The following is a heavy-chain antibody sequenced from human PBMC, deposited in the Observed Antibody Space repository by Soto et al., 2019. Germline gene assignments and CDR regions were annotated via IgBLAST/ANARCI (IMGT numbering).Heavy chain of an antibody. D-gene: IGHD3-22*01. Sequence: GGSLRLSCAASGFTFSNAWMNWVRQAPGKGLEWVGRIKSKTDGGTTDYAAPVKGRVTSSRDDSKNTLYLQMNSLKTEDTDVYYCTTAYDSSGYYYFDYWGQGTLVTVSS. CDR3: TTAYDSSGYYYFDY. V-gene: IGHV3-15*05. CDR2: IKSKTDGGTT. CDR1: GFTFSNAW. J-gene: IGHJ4*02.